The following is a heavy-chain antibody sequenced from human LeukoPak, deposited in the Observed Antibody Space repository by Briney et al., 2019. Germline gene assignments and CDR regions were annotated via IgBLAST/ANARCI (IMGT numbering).Heavy chain of an antibody. D-gene: IGHD5-18*01. CDR1: GFTFSRNN. J-gene: IGHJ3*02. CDR2: ISTSSSYI. V-gene: IGHV3-21*01. Sequence: GGSLRLSCAASGFTFSRNNMNWVRQAPGKGLEWVSSISTSSSYIYYADSVKGRFTISRDNSKNTLYLQMNSLRAEDTAVYYCARARSSYGYGDAFDIWGQGTMVTVSS. CDR3: ARARSSYGYGDAFDI.